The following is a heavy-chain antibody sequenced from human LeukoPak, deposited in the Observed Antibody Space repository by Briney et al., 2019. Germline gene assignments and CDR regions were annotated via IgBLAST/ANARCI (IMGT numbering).Heavy chain of an antibody. Sequence: PGGSLRLSCVASGFIFSSYDMHWVRQAPGKGLEWVAFIRYDGSNKYYADSVKGRFTISRDNSKNTLYLQMNSLRAEDTAVYFCAKDKDPWKSTSISDFDYWGQGTLVTVSS. V-gene: IGHV3-30*02. CDR2: IRYDGSNK. CDR3: AKDKDPWKSTSISDFDY. CDR1: GFIFSSYD. J-gene: IGHJ4*02. D-gene: IGHD1-1*01.